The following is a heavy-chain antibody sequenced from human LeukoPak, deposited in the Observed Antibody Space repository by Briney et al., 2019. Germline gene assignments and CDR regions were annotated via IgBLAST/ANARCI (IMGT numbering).Heavy chain of an antibody. CDR3: AKGKNYYYGSGSYYPYYFDY. D-gene: IGHD3-10*01. CDR2: ISGSGGST. V-gene: IGHV3-23*01. J-gene: IGHJ4*02. CDR1: GFTFSSYA. Sequence: GGSLRLSCAASGFTFSSYAMSWVRQAPGKGLEWVSAISGSGGSTYYADSVKGRSTISRDNSKNTLYLQMNSLRAEDTAVYYCAKGKNYYYGSGSYYPYYFDYWGQGTLVTVSS.